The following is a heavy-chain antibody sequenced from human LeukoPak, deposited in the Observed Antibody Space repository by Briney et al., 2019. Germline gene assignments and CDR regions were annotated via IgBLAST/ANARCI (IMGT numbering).Heavy chain of an antibody. J-gene: IGHJ4*02. CDR2: IRYDGSNK. Sequence: GGSLRLSCAASGFTFSSYGMHWVRQAPGKGLEWVAFIRYDGSNKYYADSVKGRFSISRDNSKNTLYLQMNSLRAEDTAVYYCARAGRGSYPIDYWGQGTLVTVSS. CDR3: ARAGRGSYPIDY. V-gene: IGHV3-30*02. D-gene: IGHD1-26*01. CDR1: GFTFSSYG.